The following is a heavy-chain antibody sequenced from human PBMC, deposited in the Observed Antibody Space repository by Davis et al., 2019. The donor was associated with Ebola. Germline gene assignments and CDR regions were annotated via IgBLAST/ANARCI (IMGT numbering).Heavy chain of an antibody. CDR3: ARAPPLYSSGWYLHY. D-gene: IGHD6-19*01. CDR2: ISYDGSNR. Sequence: PGGSLRLSCAASGFTFSSYAMHWVRQAPGKGLEWVAVISYDGSNRYYADSVKGRFTISRDNSKNTLYLQMNSLRAEDTAVYYCARAPPLYSSGWYLHYWGQGTLVTVSS. CDR1: GFTFSSYA. J-gene: IGHJ4*02. V-gene: IGHV3-30-3*01.